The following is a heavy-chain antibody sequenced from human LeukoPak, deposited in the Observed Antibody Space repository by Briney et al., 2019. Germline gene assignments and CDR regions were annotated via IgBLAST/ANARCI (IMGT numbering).Heavy chain of an antibody. CDR2: IVVGSGNT. CDR3: AAVPQAVAGPYFDD. D-gene: IGHD6-19*01. CDR1: GFTFISSP. V-gene: IGHV1-58*02. J-gene: IGHJ4*02. Sequence: SVKVSCKASGFTFISSPIQWVRQARGQRLEWIGWIVVGSGNTNYAQKFQERVTFTTDMSTSTVYMELSSLRSEDTAVYYCAAVPQAVAGPYFDDWGQGTLVTVSS.